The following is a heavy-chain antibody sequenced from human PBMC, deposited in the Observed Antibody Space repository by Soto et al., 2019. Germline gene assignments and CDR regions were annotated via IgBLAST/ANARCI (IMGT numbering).Heavy chain of an antibody. D-gene: IGHD3-16*02. CDR2: INPNSGGT. Sequence: ASVKVSCKASGYTFTGYYMHWVRQAPGQGLEWMGWINPNSGGTNYAQKFQGWVTMTRDTPISKAYMELSRRRSDDTAVYYCAREVGVRKGGLGELSLYDYWGQGTLVTVSS. CDR1: GYTFTGYY. J-gene: IGHJ4*02. CDR3: AREVGVRKGGLGELSLYDY. V-gene: IGHV1-2*04.